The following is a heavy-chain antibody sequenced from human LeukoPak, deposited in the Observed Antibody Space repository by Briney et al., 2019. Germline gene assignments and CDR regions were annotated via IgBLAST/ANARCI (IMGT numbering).Heavy chain of an antibody. CDR2: IYYSGST. CDR1: GGSISSSSYY. D-gene: IGHD4-17*01. Sequence: SETLSLTCTVSGGSISSSSYYWGWIRQPPGKGLEWIGSIYYSGSTYYNPSLKSRVTISVDTSKNQFSLKLSSVTAADTAVYYCARAYGDYRSPLFDYWGQGTLVTVSS. V-gene: IGHV4-39*07. CDR3: ARAYGDYRSPLFDY. J-gene: IGHJ4*02.